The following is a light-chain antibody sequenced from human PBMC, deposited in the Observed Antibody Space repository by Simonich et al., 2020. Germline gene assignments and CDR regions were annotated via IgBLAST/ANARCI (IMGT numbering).Light chain of an antibody. J-gene: IGKJ2*01. CDR3: QQYNSYSYT. V-gene: IGKV1-5*03. Sequence: DIQMTQSPSTLSASVGNRVTITFRASQSLSSWLAWYQQKPGKAPKLLIYKASSLESGVPSRFSGSGSGTEFTLTISSLQPDDFATYYCQQYNSYSYTFGQGTKLEIK. CDR1: QSLSSW. CDR2: KAS.